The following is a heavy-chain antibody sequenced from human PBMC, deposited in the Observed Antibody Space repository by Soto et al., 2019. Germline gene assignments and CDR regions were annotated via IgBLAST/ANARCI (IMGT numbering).Heavy chain of an antibody. D-gene: IGHD6-6*01. Sequence: QVQLVQSGAEVKKPGASVKVSCKASGYTFTSYGISWVRQAPGQGLEWMGWISAYNGNTNYAQKLQGRVTMTTDTSTSTAYMELRSLRSDDTAVYYCTRGSSSWFYYYYYGMDVWGQGTTVTVSS. CDR1: GYTFTSYG. V-gene: IGHV1-18*01. CDR2: ISAYNGNT. J-gene: IGHJ6*02. CDR3: TRGSSSWFYYYYYGMDV.